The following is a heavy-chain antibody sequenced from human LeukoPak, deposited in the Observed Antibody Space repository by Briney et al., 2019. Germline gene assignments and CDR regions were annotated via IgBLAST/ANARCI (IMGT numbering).Heavy chain of an antibody. CDR1: GFTFVSFA. CDR3: ARLYSGSSSWFDY. CDR2: IDDSGGST. Sequence: PGGSLRPSCAASGFTFVSFAMSWVRQAPGKGPEWVATIDDSGGSTHYADPVKGRFTISGDNSKSTLYLQMNSLRAEDTAVYFCARLYSGSSSWFDYWGQGTLVTVSS. V-gene: IGHV3-23*01. D-gene: IGHD1-26*01. J-gene: IGHJ4*02.